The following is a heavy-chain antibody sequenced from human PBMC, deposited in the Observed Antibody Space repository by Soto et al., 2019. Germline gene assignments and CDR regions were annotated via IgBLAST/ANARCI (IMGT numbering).Heavy chain of an antibody. Sequence: GGSLRLSCAASGFTFSSYGMHWVRQAPGKGLEWVAVISYDGSNKYYADSVKGRFTISRDNSKNTLYLQMNSLRAEDTAVYYCAKIPIYPKYSNYLDYYYGMDVWGQGTTVTVSS. CDR1: GFTFSSYG. D-gene: IGHD4-4*01. V-gene: IGHV3-30*18. CDR3: AKIPIYPKYSNYLDYYYGMDV. CDR2: ISYDGSNK. J-gene: IGHJ6*02.